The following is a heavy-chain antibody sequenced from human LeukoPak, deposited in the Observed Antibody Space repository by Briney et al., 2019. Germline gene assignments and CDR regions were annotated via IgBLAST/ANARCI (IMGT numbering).Heavy chain of an antibody. D-gene: IGHD3-3*01. CDR1: GGSISTYY. J-gene: IGHJ4*02. Sequence: PSETLSLTCAVSGGSISTYYWTWIRQPPGKGLEWIGYIYYSGSTNYTPSLKSRLTISVDTSKNQFSLKLSSVTAADTAVYYCARGVPEYYDFWSGYFYYFDYWGQGTLVTVSS. V-gene: IGHV4-59*01. CDR3: ARGVPEYYDFWSGYFYYFDY. CDR2: IYYSGST.